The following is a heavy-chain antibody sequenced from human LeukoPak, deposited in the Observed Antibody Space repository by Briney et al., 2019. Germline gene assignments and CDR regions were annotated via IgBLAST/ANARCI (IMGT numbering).Heavy chain of an antibody. CDR2: IWYDGSNK. V-gene: IGHV3-33*08. CDR3: ASCCSDSSGWTFDY. CDR1: GFTFSSYA. D-gene: IGHD6-19*01. J-gene: IGHJ4*02. Sequence: GGSLRLSCAASGFTFSSYAMHWVRQAPGKGLEWVAVIWYDGSNKYYADSVKGRFTISRDNSKNTLYLQMNSLRAEDTAVYYCASCCSDSSGWTFDYWGQGTLVTVSS.